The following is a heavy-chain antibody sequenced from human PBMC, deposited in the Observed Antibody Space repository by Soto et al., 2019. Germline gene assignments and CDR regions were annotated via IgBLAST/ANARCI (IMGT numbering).Heavy chain of an antibody. J-gene: IGHJ4*02. CDR1: GFTVNTFA. CDR2: ISSNGGNT. V-gene: IGHV3-64D*06. D-gene: IGHD6-19*01. CDR3: VKEGYMRSDWYGQFDC. Sequence: GSLRLSCSASGFTVNTFAMHWVRQTPGKGLEFVSAISSNGGNTYYADSVKGRFAISRDNSKNTLYLQMYSLRPEDTALYYCVKEGYMRSDWYGQFDCWGQGTLVTVSS.